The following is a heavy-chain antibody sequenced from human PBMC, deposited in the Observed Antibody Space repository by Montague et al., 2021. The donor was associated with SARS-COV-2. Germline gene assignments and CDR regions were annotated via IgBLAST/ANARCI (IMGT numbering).Heavy chain of an antibody. Sequence: SVKVSRKASGYRFTKYGMNWVRQAPGQGLEWMGWINTNTGNPTYAQGLTGRFVFSLDTSVSMAFLQISSLKAEDTAVYYCAREAPSSYGSGTSWVAFDVWGQGTMVTVSS. V-gene: IGHV7-4-1*04. CDR2: INTNTGNP. CDR1: GYRFTKYG. CDR3: AREAPSSYGSGTSWVAFDV. J-gene: IGHJ3*01. D-gene: IGHD3-10*01.